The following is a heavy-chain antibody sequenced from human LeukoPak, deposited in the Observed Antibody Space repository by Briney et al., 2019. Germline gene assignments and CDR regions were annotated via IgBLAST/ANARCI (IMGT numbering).Heavy chain of an antibody. J-gene: IGHJ4*02. Sequence: ASVTVSCKASVYTFTLYYMHLVRQAPGQGLEWIGWINPNRGDTNYAHKFQARVTMTRDTSISTAYMELSRLRSDDTAVYYCASLPRGIVVAPFDYWGQGTLVTVSS. CDR3: ASLPRGIVVAPFDY. CDR1: VYTFTLYY. CDR2: INPNRGDT. D-gene: IGHD3-22*01. V-gene: IGHV1-2*07.